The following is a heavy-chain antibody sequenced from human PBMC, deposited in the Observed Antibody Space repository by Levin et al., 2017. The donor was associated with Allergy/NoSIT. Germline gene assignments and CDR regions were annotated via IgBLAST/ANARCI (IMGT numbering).Heavy chain of an antibody. CDR2: IWYDGSNK. CDR3: ARGAYYDSSGYYPSYFDY. Sequence: SCAASGFTFSSYAMHWVRQAPGKGLEWVAVIWYDGSNKYYADSVKGRFTISRDNSKNTLYLQMNSLRAEDTAVYYCARGAYYDSSGYYPSYFDYWGQGTLVTVSS. J-gene: IGHJ4*02. CDR1: GFTFSSYA. V-gene: IGHV3-33*01. D-gene: IGHD3-22*01.